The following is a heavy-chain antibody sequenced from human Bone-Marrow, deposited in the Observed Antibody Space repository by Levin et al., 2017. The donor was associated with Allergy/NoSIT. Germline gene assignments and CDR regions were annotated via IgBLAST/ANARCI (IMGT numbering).Heavy chain of an antibody. CDR2: ISSGSTYI. CDR3: ARGACTSSSCYDLSGQYYDGMDV. CDR1: GFTLSTST. D-gene: IGHD2-2*01. V-gene: IGHV3-21*01. Sequence: GESLKISCAASGFTLSTSTMSWVRQAPGKGLEWVSSISSGSTYIYYADSVRGRFTISRDNAKNSLYLQMNSLRAEDTAVYYCARGACTSSSCYDLSGQYYDGMDVWGQGTTVTVSS. J-gene: IGHJ6*02.